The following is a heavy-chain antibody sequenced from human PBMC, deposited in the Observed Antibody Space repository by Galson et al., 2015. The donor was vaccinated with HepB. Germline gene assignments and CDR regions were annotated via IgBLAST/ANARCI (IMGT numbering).Heavy chain of an antibody. J-gene: IGHJ4*02. CDR3: ARRDDSSGYFLGKKPTKFDY. Sequence: ETLSLTCTVSGGSISSYYWSWIRQPPGKGLEWIGEINHSGSTNYNPSLKSRVTISVDTSKNQFSLKLSSVTAADTAVYYCARRDDSSGYFLGKKPTKFDYWGQGTLVTVSS. CDR1: GGSISSYY. CDR2: INHSGST. V-gene: IGHV4-34*01. D-gene: IGHD3-22*01.